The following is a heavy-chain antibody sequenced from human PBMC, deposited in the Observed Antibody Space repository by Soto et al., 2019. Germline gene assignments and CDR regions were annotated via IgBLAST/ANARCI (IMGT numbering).Heavy chain of an antibody. Sequence: QVQLVQSGAEVKKPGASVKVSCKASGYTFTSYGISWVRQAPGQGLEWMGWISAYNGNTNYAQKLQGRVTMTTDTSTSTAYMGLGGREPAARAGNYGAGIGNPEPGTPGGKGTLVTVSS. CDR2: ISAYNGNT. D-gene: IGHD1-1*01. CDR3: AGIGNPEPGTP. V-gene: IGHV1-18*04. J-gene: IGHJ4*02. CDR1: GYTFTSYG.